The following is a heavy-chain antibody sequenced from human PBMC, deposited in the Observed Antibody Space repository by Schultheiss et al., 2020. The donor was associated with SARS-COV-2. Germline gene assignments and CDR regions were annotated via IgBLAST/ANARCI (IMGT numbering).Heavy chain of an antibody. V-gene: IGHV3-11*06. Sequence: GGSLRLSCAASGFTFSDYYMSWIRQAPGKGLEWVSYISSSSSYTNYADSVKGRFTISRDNAKNSLYLQMNSLRAEDTAVYYCARDKRLRYYYYGMDVWGQGTTVTVS. CDR3: ARDKRLRYYYYGMDV. CDR1: GFTFSDYY. CDR2: ISSSSSYT. J-gene: IGHJ6*02.